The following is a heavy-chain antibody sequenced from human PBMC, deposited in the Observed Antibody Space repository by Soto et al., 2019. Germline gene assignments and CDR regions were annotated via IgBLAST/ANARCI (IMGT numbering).Heavy chain of an antibody. V-gene: IGHV3-9*01. Sequence: EVQLVASGGGLVQPGRSLRLSCAASGFTFDDYAMHWVRQAPGKGLEWVSGISWNSGSIGYADSVKGRFTISRDNAKNTLYLQMNSLRAEDTALYYCAKDISSESIVVVVATTFDYWGQGTLVTVSS. J-gene: IGHJ4*02. CDR3: AKDISSESIVVVVATTFDY. CDR2: ISWNSGSI. D-gene: IGHD2-15*01. CDR1: GFTFDDYA.